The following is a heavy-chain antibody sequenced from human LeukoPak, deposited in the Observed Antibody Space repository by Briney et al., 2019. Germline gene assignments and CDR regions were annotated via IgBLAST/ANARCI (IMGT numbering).Heavy chain of an antibody. CDR3: ARSRLTVTKGWFDP. CDR2: MNPNSGNT. J-gene: IGHJ5*02. V-gene: IGHV1-8*01. D-gene: IGHD4-17*01. Sequence: GASVKVSCKASGYTFTSYDINWVRQATGQGLEWMGWMNPNSGNTGYAQKFQGRVTMTRDTSTSTVYMELSSLRSEDTAVYYCARSRLTVTKGWFDPWGQGTLVTVSS. CDR1: GYTFTSYD.